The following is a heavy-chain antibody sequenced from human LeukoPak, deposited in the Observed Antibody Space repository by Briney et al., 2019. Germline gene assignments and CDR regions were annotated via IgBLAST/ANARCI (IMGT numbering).Heavy chain of an antibody. D-gene: IGHD3-10*01. CDR1: GYTFTSYG. CDR2: ISAYNGNT. Sequence: ASVKVSCKASGYTFTSYGISWVRQAPGQGLEWMGWISAYNGNTNYAQKLQGRVTMTTDTSTSTAYMELRSLRSDDTAVYYCARDIGLMEFGELMDVWGKGTTVTVSS. J-gene: IGHJ6*04. V-gene: IGHV1-18*01. CDR3: ARDIGLMEFGELMDV.